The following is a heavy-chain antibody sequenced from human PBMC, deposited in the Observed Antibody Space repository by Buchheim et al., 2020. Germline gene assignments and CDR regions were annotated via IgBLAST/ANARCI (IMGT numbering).Heavy chain of an antibody. V-gene: IGHV1-2*04. J-gene: IGHJ4*02. CDR2: VNPNSGDT. CDR1: GYTFTGFY. D-gene: IGHD6-13*01. Sequence: QVQLVQSGAEVKKPGASVKVSCRASGYTFTGFYMHWVRQAPGQGLEWMGWVNPNSGDTNYAQKFQGWVTMTRDTSISTAYMELSRLTSDDTAVYYCATDGQGIAVAGTTPGTFFDYWGQGTL. CDR3: ATDGQGIAVAGTTPGTFFDY.